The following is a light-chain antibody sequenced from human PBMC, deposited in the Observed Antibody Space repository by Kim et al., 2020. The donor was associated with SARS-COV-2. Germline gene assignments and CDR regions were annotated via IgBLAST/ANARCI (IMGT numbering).Light chain of an antibody. V-gene: IGKV1-39*01. J-gene: IGKJ1*01. Sequence: DIQMTQSPSSLSASVGHRVTITCRASQSISSYLNWYQQKPGKAPKLLIYAASSLQSGVSSRFSGSGSGTDFTLTISNLQPEDFASYYCQQSYSTPPRTFGQGTKVDIK. CDR1: QSISSY. CDR2: AAS. CDR3: QQSYSTPPRT.